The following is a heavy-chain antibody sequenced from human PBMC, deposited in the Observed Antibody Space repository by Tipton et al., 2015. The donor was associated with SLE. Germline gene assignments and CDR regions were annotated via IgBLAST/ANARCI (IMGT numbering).Heavy chain of an antibody. J-gene: IGHJ5*02. CDR1: GFTFGDYA. Sequence: RSLRLSCTASGFTFGDYAMSWFRQAPGKGLEWVGFIRSKAYGGTTEYAASVKGRFTISRDDSKSIAYLQMNSLKTEDTAVYYCTRDQLRFLEWFPGFDPWGQGTLVTVSS. D-gene: IGHD3-3*01. V-gene: IGHV3-49*03. CDR2: IRSKAYGGTT. CDR3: TRDQLRFLEWFPGFDP.